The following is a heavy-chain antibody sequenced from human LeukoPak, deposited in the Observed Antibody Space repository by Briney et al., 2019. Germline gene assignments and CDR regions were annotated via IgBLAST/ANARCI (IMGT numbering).Heavy chain of an antibody. Sequence: GGSLRLSCAASGFTFSSYAMSWVRQAPGKGLEWVSAISGSGGSTYYADSVKGRFTNSRDNSKNTLYLQMNSLSAEDTAVYYCAKVVAVAGTYYFDYWGQGTLVTVSS. CDR2: ISGSGGST. J-gene: IGHJ4*02. V-gene: IGHV3-23*01. D-gene: IGHD6-19*01. CDR3: AKVVAVAGTYYFDY. CDR1: GFTFSSYA.